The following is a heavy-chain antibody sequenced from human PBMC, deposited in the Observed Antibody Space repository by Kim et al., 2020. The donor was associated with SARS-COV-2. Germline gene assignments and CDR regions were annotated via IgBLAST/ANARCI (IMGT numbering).Heavy chain of an antibody. Sequence: GGSLRLSCAASGFTFSSFEMNWVRQAPGKGPEWVSYINHGGTIVYYADSVKGRFTISRDNAKHTLNLKINSLSGEDTASYFCARGDWNQPRTFDIWGQGT. CDR2: INHGGTIV. CDR1: GFTFSSFE. J-gene: IGHJ4*02. V-gene: IGHV3-48*03. CDR3: ARGDWNQPRTFDI. D-gene: IGHD3-16*01.